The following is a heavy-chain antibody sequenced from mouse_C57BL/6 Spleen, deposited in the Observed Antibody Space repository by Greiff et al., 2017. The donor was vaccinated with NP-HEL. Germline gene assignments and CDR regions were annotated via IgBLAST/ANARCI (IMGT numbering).Heavy chain of an antibody. CDR1: GFNIKDYY. CDR2: IDPEDGET. CDR3: ARHSKGYDWYFDV. D-gene: IGHD2-14*01. J-gene: IGHJ1*03. V-gene: IGHV14-2*01. Sequence: VHLVESGAELVKPGASVKLSCTASGFNIKDYYMHWVKQRTEQGLEWIGRIDPEDGETKYAPKFQGKATITADTSSNTAYLQLSSLTSEDTAVYYCARHSKGYDWYFDVWGTGTTVTVSS.